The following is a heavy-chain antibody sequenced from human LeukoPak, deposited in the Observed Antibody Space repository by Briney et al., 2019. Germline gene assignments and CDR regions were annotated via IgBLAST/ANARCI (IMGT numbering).Heavy chain of an antibody. CDR1: GGSISSSTFY. Sequence: SETLSLTCTVSGGSISSSTFYWGWIRQPPGKGLEWIGEINHSGSTNYNPSLKSRVTISVDTSKNQFSLKLSSVTAADTAVYYCARLSGSGSYFNWFDPWGQGTLVTVSS. CDR3: ARLSGSGSYFNWFDP. CDR2: INHSGST. V-gene: IGHV4-39*07. D-gene: IGHD3-10*01. J-gene: IGHJ5*02.